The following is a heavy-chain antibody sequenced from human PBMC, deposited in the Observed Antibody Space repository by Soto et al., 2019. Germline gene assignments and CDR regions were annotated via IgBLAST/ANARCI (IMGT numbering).Heavy chain of an antibody. CDR2: ISGSGGST. CDR3: AKRYCSGGSCYGSFYDY. CDR1: GFTFSSYA. V-gene: IGHV3-23*01. Sequence: GGSLSLSCASSGFTFSSYAMSWVRHATKRGLEWVSAISGSGGSTYYADSVKGRFTIARDNSKNTLYLQMNSLRAEGTAVYYCAKRYCSGGSCYGSFYDYWGQGTLVTVSS. D-gene: IGHD2-15*01. J-gene: IGHJ4*02.